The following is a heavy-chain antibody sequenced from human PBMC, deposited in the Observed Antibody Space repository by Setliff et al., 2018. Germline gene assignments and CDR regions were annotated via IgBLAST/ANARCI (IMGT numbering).Heavy chain of an antibody. CDR3: SRLVRYCTTTTCQRATGAEF. CDR1: GYTTTNYG. D-gene: IGHD2-8*01. CDR2: ISADSGNT. J-gene: IGHJ4*02. Sequence: ASVMVSCKASGYTTTNYGINWGRQAPGQGLEWMGWISADSGNTNYAQKLHGRVSMTTDTYTSNAYMELRSLTTVDTAVYYCSRLVRYCTTTTCQRATGAEFWGQGTLVTVSS. V-gene: IGHV1-18*04.